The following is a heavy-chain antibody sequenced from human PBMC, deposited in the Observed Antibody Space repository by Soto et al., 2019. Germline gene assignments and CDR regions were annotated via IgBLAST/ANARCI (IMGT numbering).Heavy chain of an antibody. J-gene: IGHJ4*02. D-gene: IGHD6-19*01. CDR2: INHSGST. Sequence: SETLSLTCAVYGGSFSGYYWSWIRQPPGKGLEWIGEINHSGSTNYNPSLKSRVTISVDTSKNQFSLKLSSVTAADTAVYYCASSARAVAGTGANFDYWGQGTLVTVSS. CDR3: ASSARAVAGTGANFDY. CDR1: GGSFSGYY. V-gene: IGHV4-34*01.